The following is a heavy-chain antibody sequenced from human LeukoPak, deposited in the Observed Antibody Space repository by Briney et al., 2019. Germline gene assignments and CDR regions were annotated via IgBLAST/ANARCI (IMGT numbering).Heavy chain of an antibody. CDR1: GFTVSSNY. CDR3: ASQTTVKYYFDY. J-gene: IGHJ4*02. Sequence: GGSLRLSCAASGFTVSSNYMSWVRQAPGKGLEWVSVIYSGDSTYYADSVKGRFTISRDNSKNTLYLQMNSLRAEDTAVYYCASQTTVKYYFDYWGQGTLVTVSS. D-gene: IGHD4-17*01. CDR2: IYSGDST. V-gene: IGHV3-53*01.